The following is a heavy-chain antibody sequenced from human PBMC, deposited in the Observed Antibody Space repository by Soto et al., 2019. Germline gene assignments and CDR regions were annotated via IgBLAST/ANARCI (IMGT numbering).Heavy chain of an antibody. D-gene: IGHD2-15*01. CDR3: ATAKLLLPWLFDY. J-gene: IGHJ4*02. V-gene: IGHV1-3*01. CDR1: GYTFTSYA. Sequence: ASVKVSCKASGYTFTSYAMHWVRQAPGQRLEWMGWINAGNGNTKYSQKFQGRVTITRDTSASTAYMELNSLRAEDTAVYYCATAKLLLPWLFDYWGQGTLVTVSS. CDR2: INAGNGNT.